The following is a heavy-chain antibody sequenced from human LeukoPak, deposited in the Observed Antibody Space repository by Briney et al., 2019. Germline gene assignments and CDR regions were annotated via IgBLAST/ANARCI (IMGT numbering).Heavy chain of an antibody. CDR2: TYYRSKWYN. D-gene: IGHD4-17*01. CDR1: GDSVSRNSVA. V-gene: IGHV6-1*01. CDR3: ARDHDYGDYGTYEDY. Sequence: SQTLSLTCAISGDSVSRNSVAWNWIRQSPSRGLEWLGRTYYRSKWYNDYAVSVKSRITINPDTSKNQFSLQLNSVTPEDTAVYYCARDHDYGDYGTYEDYWGQGALVTVSS. J-gene: IGHJ4*02.